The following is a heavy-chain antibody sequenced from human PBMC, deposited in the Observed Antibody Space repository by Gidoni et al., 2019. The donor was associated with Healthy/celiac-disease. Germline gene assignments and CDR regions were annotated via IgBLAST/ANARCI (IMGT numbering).Heavy chain of an antibody. Sequence: EVQLVEYGGGLVKPGGSLRLSCSASGFPFISSSMNWVRQAPGKGLEWVSTISSSSSYIYYADSVKGRFTISRDNAKNSLYLQMNSLRAEDTAVYYCARDDLSGYDYYYYYGMDVWGQGTTVTVSS. V-gene: IGHV3-21*01. CDR1: GFPFISSS. CDR2: ISSSSSYI. CDR3: ARDDLSGYDYYYYYGMDV. D-gene: IGHD5-12*01. J-gene: IGHJ6*02.